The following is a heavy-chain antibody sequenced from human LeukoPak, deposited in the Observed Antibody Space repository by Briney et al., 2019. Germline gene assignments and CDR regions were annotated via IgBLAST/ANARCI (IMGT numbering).Heavy chain of an antibody. CDR2: INSDASVT. V-gene: IGHV3-74*01. CDR1: GFTFSNYW. Sequence: PGGSLRLSCAASGFTFSNYWMHWVRQTPGKGLVWVSRINSDASVTTYADSVKGRFTISRDNAKNTLYLQMNSLRAEDTAVYYCARGRGVGATALDYWGQGTLVTVSS. J-gene: IGHJ4*02. CDR3: ARGRGVGATALDY. D-gene: IGHD1-26*01.